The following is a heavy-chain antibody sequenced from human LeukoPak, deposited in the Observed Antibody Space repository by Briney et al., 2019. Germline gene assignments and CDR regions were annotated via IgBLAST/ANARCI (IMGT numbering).Heavy chain of an antibody. CDR1: GFTFSSYS. D-gene: IGHD5-18*01. J-gene: IGHJ4*02. V-gene: IGHV3-21*01. Sequence: GGSLRLSCAASGFTFSSYSMNWVRQAPGKGLEWVSSISSSSSYIYYADSVKGRFTISRDNAKNSLYLQMNSLRAEDTAVYYCARAGDVETAMVCQYFDYWGQGTLVTVSS. CDR3: ARAGDVETAMVCQYFDY. CDR2: ISSSSSYI.